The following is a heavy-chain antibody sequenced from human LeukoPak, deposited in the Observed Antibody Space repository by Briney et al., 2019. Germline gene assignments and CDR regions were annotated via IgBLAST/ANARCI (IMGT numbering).Heavy chain of an antibody. CDR3: TRANYDFGSGYLRGWFGP. Sequence: PSETLSLTCAVYGGSFSDDFWSWIRQPPGKGLEWIGEINRSGSTNYNPSLKNRVTMSVNTSKNQFSLKLSSVTAADTAVYYCTRANYDFGSGYLRGWFGPWGQGTLVTVSS. J-gene: IGHJ5*02. V-gene: IGHV4-34*01. CDR2: INRSGST. CDR1: GGSFSDDF. D-gene: IGHD3-3*01.